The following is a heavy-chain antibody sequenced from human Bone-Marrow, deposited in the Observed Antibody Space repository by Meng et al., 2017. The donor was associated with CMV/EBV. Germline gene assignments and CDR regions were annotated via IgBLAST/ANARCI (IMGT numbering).Heavy chain of an antibody. V-gene: IGHV4-61*01. CDR3: ARALKLKSYDFWSGYYTDWFDP. CDR2: IYYSGST. D-gene: IGHD3-3*01. Sequence: GTLRLSCTVSGGSVSSGSYYWSWIRQPPGKGLEWIGYIYYSGSTNYNPSLKSRVTISVDTSKNQFSLKLSSVTAADTAVYYCARALKLKSYDFWSGYYTDWFDPWGQGTLVTVS. J-gene: IGHJ5*02. CDR1: GGSVSSGSYY.